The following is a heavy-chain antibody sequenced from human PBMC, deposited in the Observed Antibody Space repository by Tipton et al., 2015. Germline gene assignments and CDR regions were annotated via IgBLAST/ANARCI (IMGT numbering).Heavy chain of an antibody. CDR3: ARARGRHGGLFDS. D-gene: IGHD4-23*01. Sequence: LRLSCTFSGGSVSSGTYYWSWIRQPPGKGLEWIGSISHSGNTYYNPSLKSRVTMSRDTSKNQFSLKLTSVTAADTAVYYCARARGRHGGLFDSWGQGILVTVS. CDR1: GGSVSSGTYY. J-gene: IGHJ4*02. CDR2: ISHSGNT. V-gene: IGHV4-39*07.